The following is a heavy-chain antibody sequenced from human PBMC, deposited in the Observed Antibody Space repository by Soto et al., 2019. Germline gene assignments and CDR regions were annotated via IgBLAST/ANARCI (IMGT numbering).Heavy chain of an antibody. CDR2: IYRSGDT. V-gene: IGHV3-66*01. CDR1: GFTVSDNY. Sequence: DVQLVESGGDLVQPGGSLRLSCAASGFTVSDNYMNWVRQAPGKGLEWVSTIYRSGDTIYADSVKGRFTISRDNAKNTLYLQMNRLRAEDTAVYYCTRIHSMDVWGQGTTITVSS. CDR3: TRIHSMDV. J-gene: IGHJ6*02. D-gene: IGHD5-18*01.